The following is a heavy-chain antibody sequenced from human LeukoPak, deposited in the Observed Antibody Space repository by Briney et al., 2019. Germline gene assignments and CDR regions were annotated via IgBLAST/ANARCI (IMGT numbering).Heavy chain of an antibody. J-gene: IGHJ4*02. CDR1: GGTFSSYA. V-gene: IGHV1-69*05. CDR3: ARGPSSFLEWLY. D-gene: IGHD3-3*01. CDR2: IIPIFGTA. Sequence: RASVKVSCKASGGTFSSYAISWVRQAPGQGLEWMGGIIPIFGTANYAQKFQGRVTITTDESTSTAYMELSSLRSEDTAVYYCARGPSSFLEWLYWGQGTLVTVSS.